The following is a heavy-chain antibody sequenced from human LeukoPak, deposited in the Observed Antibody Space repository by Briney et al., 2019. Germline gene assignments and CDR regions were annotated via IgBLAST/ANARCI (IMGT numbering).Heavy chain of an antibody. Sequence: SETLSLTCAVYGGCLSGYYWSWIRQPPGKGLEWIGEINHSGSTNYNPSLKSRVTISVDTSKNQFSLKLSSVTAADTAVYYCATDWNLGWFDPWGQGTLVTVSS. V-gene: IGHV4-34*01. CDR2: INHSGST. CDR3: ATDWNLGWFDP. CDR1: GGCLSGYY. D-gene: IGHD1-1*01. J-gene: IGHJ5*02.